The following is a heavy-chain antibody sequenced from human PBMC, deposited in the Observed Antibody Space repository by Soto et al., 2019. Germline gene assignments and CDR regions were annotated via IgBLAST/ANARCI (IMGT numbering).Heavy chain of an antibody. V-gene: IGHV3-73*01. CDR3: ARVRTENYYGMDV. Sequence: GGSLRLSCAASGFTLSGFDIHWVRQASGEGLEWVGRIKTKVENYATALAASVKGRFTISRDNGKNTLYLQMNSLRAEDTGVYYCARVRTENYYGMDVWGQGTTVTVSS. CDR2: IKTKVENYAT. J-gene: IGHJ6*02. CDR1: GFTLSGFD.